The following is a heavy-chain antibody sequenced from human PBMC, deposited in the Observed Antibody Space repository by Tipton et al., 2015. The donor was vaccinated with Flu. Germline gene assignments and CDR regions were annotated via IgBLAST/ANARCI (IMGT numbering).Heavy chain of an antibody. D-gene: IGHD3-10*01. CDR1: GGSLSSYY. CDR2: IYSGGST. J-gene: IGHJ4*02. CDR3: ARGSGSGTYVIFDY. Sequence: GLVKPSETLSLTCTVSGGSLSSYYWSWIRQPAGKGLEWIGRIYSGGSTNYNPSLKSRVTMSADTSKNQFSLKLSSVTASDTAVYYCARGSGSGTYVIFDYWGQGTLVTVSS. V-gene: IGHV4-4*07.